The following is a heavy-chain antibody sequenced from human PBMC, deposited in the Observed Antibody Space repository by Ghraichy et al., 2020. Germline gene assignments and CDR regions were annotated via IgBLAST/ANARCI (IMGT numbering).Heavy chain of an antibody. D-gene: IGHD3-3*01. CDR2: INHSGST. Sequence: SETLSLTCAVYGGSFSGYYWSWIRQPPGKGLEWIGEINHSGSTNYNPSLKSRVTISVDTSKNQFSLKLSSVTAADTAVYYCARGASYYDFWSGYPPTHFDYWGQGTLVTVS. J-gene: IGHJ4*02. CDR1: GGSFSGYY. CDR3: ARGASYYDFWSGYPPTHFDY. V-gene: IGHV4-34*01.